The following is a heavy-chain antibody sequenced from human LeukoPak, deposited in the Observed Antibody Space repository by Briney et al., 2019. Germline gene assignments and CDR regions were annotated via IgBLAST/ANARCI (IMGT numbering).Heavy chain of an antibody. J-gene: IGHJ6*02. CDR3: ARERPAPPRHSNGLSSMDV. CDR1: GGSFSGYY. Sequence: KPSETLSLTCAVYGGSFSGYYWSWIRQPPGKGLEWIGEINHSGSTNYNPSLKSRVTISVDTSKNQFSLKLSSVTAADTAVYYCARERPAPPRHSNGLSSMDVWGQGTTVTVSS. D-gene: IGHD6-25*01. CDR2: INHSGST. V-gene: IGHV4-34*01.